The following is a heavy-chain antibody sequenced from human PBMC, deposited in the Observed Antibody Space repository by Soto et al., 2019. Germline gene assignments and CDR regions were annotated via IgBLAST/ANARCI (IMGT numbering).Heavy chain of an antibody. CDR3: AKDAVGYNGIYDPFDI. J-gene: IGHJ3*02. CDR2: IDGDGIA. Sequence: EVQLLESGGGLVQPGGSLRLSCVASGFTLSNYAMSWVRQAPGKGLEWVSVIDGDGIAKFADSVKGRLTVSSDNSKNTLYLQMDSLRAEDTAIYYCAKDAVGYNGIYDPFDIWGRGTMVTVSS. V-gene: IGHV3-23*01. D-gene: IGHD5-12*01. CDR1: GFTLSNYA.